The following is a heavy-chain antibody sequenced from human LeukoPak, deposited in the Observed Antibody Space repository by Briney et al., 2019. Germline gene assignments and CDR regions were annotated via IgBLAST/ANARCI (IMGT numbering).Heavy chain of an antibody. CDR2: IHYSGST. CDR1: GGSISSYY. Sequence: SETLSLTCTVSGGSISSYYWSWIRQPPGKGLEWIGYIHYSGSTNYNPSLKSRLTISVETSKNQFSLKLSSVTAADTAVYYCARTTMVRGTYYMDVWGKGTTVTISS. J-gene: IGHJ6*03. CDR3: ARTTMVRGTYYMDV. V-gene: IGHV4-59*12. D-gene: IGHD3-10*01.